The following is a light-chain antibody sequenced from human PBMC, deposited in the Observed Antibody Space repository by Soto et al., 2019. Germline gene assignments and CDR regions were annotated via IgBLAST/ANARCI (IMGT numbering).Light chain of an antibody. V-gene: IGLV2-8*01. J-gene: IGLJ3*02. CDR1: SSDVGGYNY. Sequence: QSVLTQPPSASGSPGQSVTISCTGTSSDVGGYNYVSWFQHHPGKAPKLLIHEVNKRPSGVPDRFSGSKSGNTASLTVSGLQAEDEADYYCSSYTSTATRVFGGGTKLTVL. CDR2: EVN. CDR3: SSYTSTATRV.